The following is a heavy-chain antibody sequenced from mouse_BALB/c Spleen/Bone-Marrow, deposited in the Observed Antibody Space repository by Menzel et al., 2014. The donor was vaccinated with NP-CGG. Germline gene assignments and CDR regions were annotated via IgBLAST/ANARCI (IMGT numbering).Heavy chain of an antibody. Sequence: EVQRVESGGGLVQPGGSLKLSCAASGFTFSSYTMSWVRPTPEKRLEWVAYISNGGGSTYYPDTVKGRFTISRDNAKNTLYLQMSRLKSEDTAMYYCATGTFAYWGQGTLVTVSA. J-gene: IGHJ3*01. CDR3: ATGTFAY. CDR1: GFTFSSYT. V-gene: IGHV5-12-2*01. CDR2: ISNGGGST. D-gene: IGHD4-1*01.